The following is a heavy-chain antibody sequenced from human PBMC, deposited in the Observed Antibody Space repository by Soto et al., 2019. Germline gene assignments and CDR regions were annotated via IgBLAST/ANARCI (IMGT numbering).Heavy chain of an antibody. Sequence: GGSLRLSCAASGFIFSSYWMHWVRQAPGKGLVWVSRINSDGSSTSYADSVKGRFTISRDNAKNTLYLQMNSLRAEDTAVYYCARDSGDDFWSGYYMDYYYYGMDVWGQGTTVTVSS. CDR1: GFIFSSYW. CDR2: INSDGSST. J-gene: IGHJ6*02. D-gene: IGHD3-3*01. V-gene: IGHV3-74*01. CDR3: ARDSGDDFWSGYYMDYYYYGMDV.